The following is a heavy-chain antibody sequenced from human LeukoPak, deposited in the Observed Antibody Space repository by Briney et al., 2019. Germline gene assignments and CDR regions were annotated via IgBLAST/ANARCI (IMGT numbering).Heavy chain of an antibody. CDR1: GGTFSSYA. J-gene: IGHJ4*02. CDR3: ARGSVVVRLRGPLDY. D-gene: IGHD2-21*01. CDR2: IIPIFGTA. V-gene: IGHV1-69*01. Sequence: SVKVSCKASGGTFSSYAISWVRQAPGQGLEWMGGIIPIFGTANYAQKFQGRVTITADESTSTAYMGLSSLRSEDTAVYYCARGSVVVRLRGPLDYWGQGTLVTVSS.